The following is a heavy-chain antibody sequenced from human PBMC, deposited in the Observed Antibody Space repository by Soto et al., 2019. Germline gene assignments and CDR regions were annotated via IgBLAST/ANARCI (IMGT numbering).Heavy chain of an antibody. V-gene: IGHV1-8*01. CDR2: MNPNGGNT. Sequence: GASVKVSCKASGYTFTSYDINWVRQATGQGLEWMGWMNPNGGNTGYAQKFQGRVTMTRNTSISTAYMELSSLRSEDTAVYYCARGQGTYSSSWYNYYYYMDVWGKGTTVTVSS. CDR1: GYTFTSYD. D-gene: IGHD6-13*01. J-gene: IGHJ6*03. CDR3: ARGQGTYSSSWYNYYYYMDV.